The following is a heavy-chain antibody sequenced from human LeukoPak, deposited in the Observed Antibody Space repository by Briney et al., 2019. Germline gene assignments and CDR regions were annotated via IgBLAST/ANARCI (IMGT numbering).Heavy chain of an antibody. D-gene: IGHD3-10*02. J-gene: IGHJ6*04. CDR1: GFSFSSYE. V-gene: IGHV3-48*03. CDR3: AELGITMIGGV. CDR2: ISISGSTI. Sequence: GGSLRLSCAASGFSFSSYEMNWVRQAPGEGLEWVSYISISGSTIYYADSAKGRFTISRDNAKNSLYLQRNSLRAEDTAVYYCAELGITMIGGVWGKGTTVTISS.